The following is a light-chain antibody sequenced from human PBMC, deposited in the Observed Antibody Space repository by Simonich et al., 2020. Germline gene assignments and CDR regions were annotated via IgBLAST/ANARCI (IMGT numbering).Light chain of an antibody. CDR3: QQYNNWWT. J-gene: IGKJ1*01. CDR1: QSVSSN. V-gene: IGKV3-15*01. CDR2: GAS. Sequence: EIVMTQSPATLSVSPGERATLSCRASQSVSSNLAWYQQKPGQAPRLLIYGASTRATCIPDRFSGSGSGTEFTLTISSMQSEDFAVYYCQQYNNWWTFGQGTKVEIK.